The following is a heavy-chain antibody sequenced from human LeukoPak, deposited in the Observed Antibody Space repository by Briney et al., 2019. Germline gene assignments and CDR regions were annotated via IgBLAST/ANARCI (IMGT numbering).Heavy chain of an antibody. D-gene: IGHD6-6*01. Sequence: PGGSLRLSCAASGFTFSSYGLSWVRQAPGKGLEWVSAITDTGGSTYYADSVEGRFTISRDNSKNTLYLQMNSLRAEDTAVFYCAKRVAYSSSSVYMDVWGKGTTVTVSS. CDR3: AKRVAYSSSSVYMDV. CDR2: ITDTGGST. J-gene: IGHJ6*03. V-gene: IGHV3-23*01. CDR1: GFTFSSYG.